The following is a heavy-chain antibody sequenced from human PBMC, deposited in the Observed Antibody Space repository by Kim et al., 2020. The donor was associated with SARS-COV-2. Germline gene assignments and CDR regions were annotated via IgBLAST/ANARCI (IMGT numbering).Heavy chain of an antibody. D-gene: IGHD4-4*01. J-gene: IGHJ6*01. V-gene: IGHV3-30*18. CDR3: AKDHDYSNYVLHYYYGMDV. CDR1: GFTFSSYG. Sequence: GGSLRLSCAASGFTFSSYGMHWVRQAPGKGLEWVAVISYDGSNKYYADSVKGRFTISRDNSKNTLYLQMNSLRAEDTAVYYCAKDHDYSNYVLHYYYGMDVWRRGATVTVSS. CDR2: ISYDGSNK.